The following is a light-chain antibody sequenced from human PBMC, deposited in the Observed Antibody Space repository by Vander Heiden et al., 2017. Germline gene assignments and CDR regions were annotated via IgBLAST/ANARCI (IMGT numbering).Light chain of an antibody. J-gene: IGLJ2*01. CDR3: QAWDSSTVV. CDR1: KLGNKY. Sequence: SYELTQPPSLSVSPGQTASITCSGDKLGNKYACWYQLKPGQSPVSVIYQDSKRPSGIPERFSGSNSGNTATLTISGTQAMDEADYYCQAWDSSTVVFGGGTKLTVL. V-gene: IGLV3-1*01. CDR2: QDS.